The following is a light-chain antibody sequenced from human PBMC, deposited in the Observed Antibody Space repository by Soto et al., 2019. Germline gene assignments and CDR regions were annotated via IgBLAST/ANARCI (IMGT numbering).Light chain of an antibody. Sequence: QSALTQPASVSGSPGQSTTISCTGTSSDVGGYNYVSWYQQHPGQTPKLMIYDVSNRPSGVSNRFSGSKSGNTASLTISGLQAEDEADYYCSSYTSSSTVVFGGGTKLTVL. CDR1: SSDVGGYNY. CDR3: SSYTSSSTVV. V-gene: IGLV2-14*01. CDR2: DVS. J-gene: IGLJ2*01.